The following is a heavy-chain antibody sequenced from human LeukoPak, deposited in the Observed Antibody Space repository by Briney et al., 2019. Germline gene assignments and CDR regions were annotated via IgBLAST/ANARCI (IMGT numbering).Heavy chain of an antibody. CDR3: ARVSTYYYDSSGFWDAFDI. J-gene: IGHJ3*02. CDR1: GYSISSGYY. CDR2: IYHSGST. V-gene: IGHV4-38-2*02. Sequence: SETLSLTCTVSGYSISSGYYWGWIRQPPGKGLEWIGSIYHSGSTYYNPSLKSRVTISVDTSKNQFSLKLSSVTAADTAVYYCARVSTYYYDSSGFWDAFDIWGQGTMVTVSS. D-gene: IGHD3-22*01.